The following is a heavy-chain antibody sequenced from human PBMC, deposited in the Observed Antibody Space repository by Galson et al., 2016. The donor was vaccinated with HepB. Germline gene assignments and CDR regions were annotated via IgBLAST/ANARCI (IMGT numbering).Heavy chain of an antibody. V-gene: IGHV1-69*13. Sequence: SVKVSCKASGDTFSSHIISWVRQAPGHGLEWLGAIIPIFGQAIYAQKFRGRLTITADESTSTAYMDLSSLTSEDSAVYYCASRLGTLNVDYWGQGTLVTVSS. D-gene: IGHD1-14*01. CDR2: IIPIFGQA. J-gene: IGHJ4*02. CDR1: GDTFSSHI. CDR3: ASRLGTLNVDY.